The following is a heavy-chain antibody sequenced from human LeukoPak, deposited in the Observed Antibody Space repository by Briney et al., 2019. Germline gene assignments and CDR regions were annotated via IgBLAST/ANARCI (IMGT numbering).Heavy chain of an antibody. V-gene: IGHV3-74*01. CDR2: INSDGRSI. Sequence: GGSLRLSCAASAFTFGNYWIHRVRQAPGKGRVWVSRINSDGRSISYADSVKGRFTISRDNAKNTLYLQMNSLRAEDTAVYYCARVRYSYGYDWWGQGTLVTVSS. J-gene: IGHJ4*02. D-gene: IGHD5-18*01. CDR3: ARVRYSYGYDW. CDR1: AFTFGNYW.